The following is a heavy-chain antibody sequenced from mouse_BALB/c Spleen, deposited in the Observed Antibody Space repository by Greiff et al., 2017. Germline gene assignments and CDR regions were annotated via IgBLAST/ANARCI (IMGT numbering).Heavy chain of an antibody. J-gene: IGHJ4*01. V-gene: IGHV1S81*02. CDR2: INPSNGGT. Sequence: VQLQQSGAELVKPGASVKLSCKASGYTFTSYYMYWVKQRPGQGLEWIGEINPSNGGTNFNEKFKSKATLTVDKSSSTAYMQLSSLTSEDSAVYYCTRRNWEGAMDYWGQGTSVTVSS. CDR3: TRRNWEGAMDY. CDR1: GYTFTSYY. D-gene: IGHD4-1*01.